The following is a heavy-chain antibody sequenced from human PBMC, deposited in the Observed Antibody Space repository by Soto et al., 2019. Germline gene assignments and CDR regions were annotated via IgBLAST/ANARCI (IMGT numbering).Heavy chain of an antibody. Sequence: GGSLRLSCAASGFTFSSYSMNWVRQAPGKGLEWVSSISSSSSYIYYADSVKGRFTISRDNAKNSLYLQMNSLRAEDTAVYYCARGADCSSTSCYAGEFDYWGQGTLVTVSS. CDR3: ARGADCSSTSCYAGEFDY. V-gene: IGHV3-21*01. D-gene: IGHD2-2*01. J-gene: IGHJ4*02. CDR1: GFTFSSYS. CDR2: ISSSSSYI.